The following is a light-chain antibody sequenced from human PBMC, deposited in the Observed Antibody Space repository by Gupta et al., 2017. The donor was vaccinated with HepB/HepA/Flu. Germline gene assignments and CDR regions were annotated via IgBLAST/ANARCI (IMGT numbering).Light chain of an antibody. J-gene: IGKJ1*01. CDR1: RSVRSN. CDR3: QQYYEWWT. V-gene: IGKV3-15*01. CDR2: GAS. Sequence: EIVMTQSPDTLSVSPGEKVTLSCRASRSVRSNLAWFQQSPGRTPRLLMYGASTRATNIPTRFSGSGSGKEFTLTISSLQSEDFAIYYCQQYYEWWTFGQGTKVEIK.